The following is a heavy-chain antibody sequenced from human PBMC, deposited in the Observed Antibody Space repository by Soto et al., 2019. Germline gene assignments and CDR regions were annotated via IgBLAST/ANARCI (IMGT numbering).Heavy chain of an antibody. Sequence: EVQLLESGGGLVQPGGSLRLSCAASGFTFINYAMIGVRQATGKGLEWVSTISGGGDGTYYADSVKGHFTISRDNYKNTLYLQMNSLRAEDTAIYYCAKKGLGSLKTFCSNSDCHYAFDLWGQGTVVTVSS. J-gene: IGHJ3*01. CDR1: GFTFINYA. CDR3: AKKGLGSLKTFCSNSDCHYAFDL. CDR2: ISGGGDGT. V-gene: IGHV3-23*01. D-gene: IGHD2-8*01.